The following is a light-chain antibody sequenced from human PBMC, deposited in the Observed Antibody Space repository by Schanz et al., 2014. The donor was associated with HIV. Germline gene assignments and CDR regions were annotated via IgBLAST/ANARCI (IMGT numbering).Light chain of an antibody. Sequence: QSALTQPPSASGSPGQSVTITCTGTSSDVGGYDFVSWYQQHPGKAPKLMIYDVNYRPSGVSSRFSGSKSGNTASLTISGLRAEDEADYYCGSHTTTSTLVFGGGTKLTVL. J-gene: IGLJ2*01. CDR1: SSDVGGYDF. CDR3: GSHTTTSTLV. CDR2: DVN. V-gene: IGLV2-14*03.